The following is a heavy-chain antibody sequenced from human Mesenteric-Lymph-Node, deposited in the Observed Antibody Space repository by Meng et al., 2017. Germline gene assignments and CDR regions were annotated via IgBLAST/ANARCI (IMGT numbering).Heavy chain of an antibody. J-gene: IGHJ6*02. CDR2: INHSGST. CDR3: ARDGSGSYPHYFYGMDV. D-gene: IGHD3-10*01. V-gene: IGHV4-34*01. Sequence: SETLSLTCTVSGGSISSYYWSWIRQPPGKGLEWIGEINHSGSTNYNPSLKSRVTISVDTSKNQFSLKLTSVTAADTAVYYCARDGSGSYPHYFYGMDVWGQGTTVTVSS. CDR1: GGSISSYY.